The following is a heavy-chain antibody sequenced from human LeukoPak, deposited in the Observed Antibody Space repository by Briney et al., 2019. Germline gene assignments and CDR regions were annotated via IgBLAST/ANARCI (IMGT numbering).Heavy chain of an antibody. Sequence: KASETLSLTCTVSGGSISSSIYYWGWIRQPPGKGLEWIGTLYYSGYTYYNPSLKSRVTISVDTSKNQFSLKLSSVTAADSALYFCARHRRALGALAAFGYWGQGTLLTVSS. J-gene: IGHJ4*02. CDR3: ARHRRALGALAAFGY. V-gene: IGHV4-39*01. CDR2: LYYSGYT. D-gene: IGHD1-26*01. CDR1: GGSISSSIYY.